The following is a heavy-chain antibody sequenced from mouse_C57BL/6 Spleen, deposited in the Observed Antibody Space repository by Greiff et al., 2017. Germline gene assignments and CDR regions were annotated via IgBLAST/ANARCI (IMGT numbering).Heavy chain of an antibody. CDR2: INPYNGGT. V-gene: IGHV1-19*01. Sequence: EVQLQQSGPVLVKPGASVKMSCKASGYTFTDSYMNWVKQSHGKSLEWIGGINPYNGGTSYNQKFKGKATLTVDKSSSTAYMEHNSLTSEDSAVYYCARKGYYGYYFDYWGQGTTLTVSS. CDR3: ARKGYYGYYFDY. CDR1: GYTFTDSY. J-gene: IGHJ2*01. D-gene: IGHD1-1*01.